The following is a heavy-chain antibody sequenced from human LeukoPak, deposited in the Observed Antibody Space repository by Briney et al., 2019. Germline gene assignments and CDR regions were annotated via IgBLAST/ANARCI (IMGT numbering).Heavy chain of an antibody. CDR3: AREGADFWSGRDSMWFDP. J-gene: IGHJ5*02. CDR1: GYTFTGYY. D-gene: IGHD3-3*01. V-gene: IGHV1-2*02. CDR2: INPNSGGT. Sequence: GASVKVSCKASGYTFTGYYMHWVRQAPGQGLERMGWINPNSGGTNYAQKFQGRVTMTRDTSISTAYMELSRLRSDDTAVYYCAREGADFWSGRDSMWFDPWGQGTLVTVSS.